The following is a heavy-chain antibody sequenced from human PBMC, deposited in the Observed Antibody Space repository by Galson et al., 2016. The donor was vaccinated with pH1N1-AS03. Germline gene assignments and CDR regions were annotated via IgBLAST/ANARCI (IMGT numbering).Heavy chain of an antibody. J-gene: IGHJ4*02. Sequence: SLRLSCAASGFAVRANAMSWVRQAPGKGLEWVSAIDGGRENTHHADSVKGRFTISRDNSKNTLYLQMNSLRPEDTAVCYCAKDVLSWAFDHWGQGALVTVSS. CDR3: AKDVLSWAFDH. V-gene: IGHV3-23*01. D-gene: IGHD1-26*01. CDR2: IDGGRENT. CDR1: GFAVRANA.